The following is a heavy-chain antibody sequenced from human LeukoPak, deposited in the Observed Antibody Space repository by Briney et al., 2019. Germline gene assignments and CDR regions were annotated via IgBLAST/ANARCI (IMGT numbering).Heavy chain of an antibody. Sequence: SETLSLTCAVYGGSFSGYYWSWIRQPPGKGLEWIGEINHSGSTNYNPSLKSRVTISVDTSKNQFSLKLSSVTAADTAVYYCARKMTHAFDIWGQGTMVTVSS. J-gene: IGHJ3*02. CDR1: GGSFSGYY. CDR2: INHSGST. CDR3: ARKMTHAFDI. V-gene: IGHV4-34*01.